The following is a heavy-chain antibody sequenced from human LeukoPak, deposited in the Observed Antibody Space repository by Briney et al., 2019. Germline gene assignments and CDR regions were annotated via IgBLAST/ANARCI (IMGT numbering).Heavy chain of an antibody. CDR3: ARAQRRVVPAAMVAFDI. V-gene: IGHV1-69*01. D-gene: IGHD2-2*01. CDR1: GGTFSSYA. CDR2: IIPIFGTA. Sequence: SVKVSCKASGGTFSSYAISWVRQAPGQGLEWMGGIIPIFGTANYAQKFQGRVTITADESTSTAYMELSSLRSEDTAVCYCARAQRRVVPAAMVAFDIWGQGTMVTVSS. J-gene: IGHJ3*02.